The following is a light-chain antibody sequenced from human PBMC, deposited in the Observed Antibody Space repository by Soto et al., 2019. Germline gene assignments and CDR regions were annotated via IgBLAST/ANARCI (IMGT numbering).Light chain of an antibody. CDR3: QQYGSFSLT. CDR1: QSVSSSY. V-gene: IGKV3-20*01. CDR2: GAS. J-gene: IGKJ4*01. Sequence: EIVLTQSPGTLSLSPGERATLSCRASQSVSSSYLAWYQQKPGQAPRLLIYGASSRATGIPDRFSGGRSGTDFTLIISRLEPEDFAVYYCQQYGSFSLTFGGGTKVEIK.